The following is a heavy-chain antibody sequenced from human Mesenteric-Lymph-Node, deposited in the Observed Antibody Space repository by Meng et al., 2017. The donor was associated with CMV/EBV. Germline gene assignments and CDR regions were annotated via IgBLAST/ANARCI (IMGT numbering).Heavy chain of an antibody. D-gene: IGHD6-13*01. V-gene: IGHV3-23*01. CDR1: FRLSTYA. CDR3: VKELVSRSSLTFDF. J-gene: IGHJ4*03. CDR2: ISGSGDNT. Sequence: FRLSTYAIAWLRHSPGRGLELVSAISGSGDNTYYADSVRVRLSVSRDNSKTTLYPHMNSLRAEDTALYYCVKELVSRSSLTFDFWGHGTLVTVSS.